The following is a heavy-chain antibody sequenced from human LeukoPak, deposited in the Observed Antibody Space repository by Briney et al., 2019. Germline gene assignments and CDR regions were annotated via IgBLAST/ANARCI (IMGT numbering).Heavy chain of an antibody. CDR2: IYTSGST. Sequence: SETLSLTCTVSGGSISSGSYYWSWIRQPAGKGLEWIGRIYTSGSTNYNPSLKSRVTISVDTSKNQFSLKLSSVTAADTAVYYCARVPTMVRGVIIAPHFDYWGQGTLVTVSS. J-gene: IGHJ4*02. V-gene: IGHV4-61*02. D-gene: IGHD3-10*01. CDR3: ARVPTMVRGVIIAPHFDY. CDR1: GGSISSGSYY.